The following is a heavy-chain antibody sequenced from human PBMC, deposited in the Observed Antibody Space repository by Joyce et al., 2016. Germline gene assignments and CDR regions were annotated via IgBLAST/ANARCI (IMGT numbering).Heavy chain of an antibody. D-gene: IGHD2-8*01. CDR3: ARSSYTNGIFDY. V-gene: IGHV3-21*01. CDR2: RRSSSSYI. CDR1: GFPFSGYS. J-gene: IGHJ4*02. Sequence: EVQLVESGGGLVKPGGSLRLSCEASGFPFSGYSMSWVRQAAGKGREWVSARRSSSSYIKYTDSVKGRFTISRDNAKNSLYLQMNSLRVEDTAVYYCARSSYTNGIFDYWGQGTLVTVSS.